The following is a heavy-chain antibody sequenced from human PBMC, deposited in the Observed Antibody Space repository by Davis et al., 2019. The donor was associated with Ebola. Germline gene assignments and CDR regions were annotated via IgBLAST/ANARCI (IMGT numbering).Heavy chain of an antibody. Sequence: PGGSLRLSCAASGFTFSSYTLHWVRQAPGKGLEWVAVISYDGDNNYHADSVQGRFTISRDNSKNTLYLQMNSLRAEDTAVYYCAKALMIYGEGDWFAPWGQGTLVIVSS. CDR3: AKALMIYGEGDWFAP. D-gene: IGHD2/OR15-2a*01. CDR1: GFTFSSYT. CDR2: ISYDGDNN. V-gene: IGHV3-30*04. J-gene: IGHJ5*02.